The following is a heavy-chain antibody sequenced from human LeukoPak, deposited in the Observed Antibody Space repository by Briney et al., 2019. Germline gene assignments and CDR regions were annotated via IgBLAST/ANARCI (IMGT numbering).Heavy chain of an antibody. D-gene: IGHD6-13*01. CDR2: INPNSGGT. J-gene: IGHJ4*02. Sequence: ASVKVSCKASGSTFTGYYMHWVRQAPGQGLEWMGWINPNSGGTNYAQKFQGRVTMTRDTSISTAYMELSRLRSDDTAVYYCARERIAAAGTTADYWGQGTLVTVSS. V-gene: IGHV1-2*02. CDR1: GSTFTGYY. CDR3: ARERIAAAGTTADY.